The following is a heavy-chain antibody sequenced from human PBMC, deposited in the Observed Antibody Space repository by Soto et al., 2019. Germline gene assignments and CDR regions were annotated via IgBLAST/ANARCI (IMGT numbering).Heavy chain of an antibody. CDR1: GGSFSGSY. V-gene: IGHV4-34*01. CDR3: ARLRGGDYDFWSGYPEEYYYYGMDV. J-gene: IGHJ6*02. CDR2: INHIGST. D-gene: IGHD3-3*01. Sequence: SETLSLTCAVYGGSFSGSYWSWIRHPPGKGLEWIGEINHIGSTNYNPSLKIRVTISVDTSKNQFSLKLSSVTAADTAVYYCARLRGGDYDFWSGYPEEYYYYGMDVWGQGTTVTVSS.